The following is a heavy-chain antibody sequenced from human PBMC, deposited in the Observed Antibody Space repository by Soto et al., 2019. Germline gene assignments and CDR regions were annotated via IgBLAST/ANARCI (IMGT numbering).Heavy chain of an antibody. V-gene: IGHV1-18*01. CDR1: GYTFTSYG. Sequence: QVQLVQSGAEVKKPGASLKVSCKASGYTFTSYGISWVRQAPGQVLEWMGWISAYNGNTNYAQKLQGRVTMTTDTSTSTVCMELRCLRSEETAVYYCARAPIDFWSGRHDYWGQGTLVTVSS. D-gene: IGHD3-3*01. CDR3: ARAPIDFWSGRHDY. J-gene: IGHJ4*02. CDR2: ISAYNGNT.